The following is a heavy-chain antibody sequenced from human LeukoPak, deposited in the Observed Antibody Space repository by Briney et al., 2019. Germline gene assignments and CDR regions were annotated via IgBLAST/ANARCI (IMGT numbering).Heavy chain of an antibody. D-gene: IGHD5-24*01. J-gene: IGHJ4*02. CDR1: ARSISSYY. CDR3: ARHGGGYSFDY. V-gene: IGHV4-59*08. Sequence: SETLSLTCTVSARSISSYYSTWIRQPPRKGLEWIGYIYYIVSTNYNYNPSLKSRVTISLDTSNNQFSLKLISLTATYASMYYCARHGGGYSFDYWGQGTLVTVSS. CDR2: IYYIVSTNY.